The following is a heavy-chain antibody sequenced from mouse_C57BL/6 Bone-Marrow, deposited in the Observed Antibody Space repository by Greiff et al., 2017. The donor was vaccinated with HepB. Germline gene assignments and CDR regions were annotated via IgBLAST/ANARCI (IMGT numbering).Heavy chain of an antibody. V-gene: IGHV5-6*02. CDR1: GFTFSSYG. CDR3: ARRGGVTKDY. J-gene: IGHJ2*01. Sequence: EVKLVESGGDLVKPGGSLKLSCAASGFTFSSYGMSWVRQTPDKRLEWVATISSGGSYTYYPDSVKGRFTISRDNAKNTLYLQMSSLKSEDTAMYYCARRGGVTKDYWGQGTTLTVSS. CDR2: ISSGGSYT. D-gene: IGHD2-2*01.